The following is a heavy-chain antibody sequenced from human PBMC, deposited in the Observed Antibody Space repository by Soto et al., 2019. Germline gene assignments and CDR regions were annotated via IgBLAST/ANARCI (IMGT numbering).Heavy chain of an antibody. V-gene: IGHV4-59*01. D-gene: IGHD3-10*01. Sequence: SSETLSLTCTVSGGPINSYYWSWIRQSPGKRLEWIGYISHSGTTNYNPSLKSRLTISLNTAKDQFSLKLRSVTAADTAVYYCARGTRATQYYFYFHGMDVWGQGTTVTVSS. CDR2: ISHSGTT. J-gene: IGHJ6*02. CDR1: GGPINSYY. CDR3: ARGTRATQYYFYFHGMDV.